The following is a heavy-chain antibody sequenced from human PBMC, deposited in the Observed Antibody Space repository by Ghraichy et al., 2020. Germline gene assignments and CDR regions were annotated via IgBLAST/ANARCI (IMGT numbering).Heavy chain of an antibody. CDR1: RYSFNSDV. J-gene: IGHJ4*02. D-gene: IGHD5-24*01. V-gene: IGHV1-8*01. CDR2: VHFRSGGK. Sequence: ASVKVSCKGSRYSFNSDVINWVRQAPGQGLEWVANVHFRSGGKDFAPKFQGRVTLTWDMSEATSYMELSRLTFNDTAVYYCARGRDRLDNWGQGTLITVSS. CDR3: ARGRDRLDN.